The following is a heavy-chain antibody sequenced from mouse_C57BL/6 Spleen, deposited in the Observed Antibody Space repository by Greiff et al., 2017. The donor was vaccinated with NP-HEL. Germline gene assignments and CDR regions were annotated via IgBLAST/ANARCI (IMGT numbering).Heavy chain of an antibody. Sequence: QVQLKQPGAELVKPGASVKMSCKASGYTFTSYWITWVKQRPGQGLEWIGDIYPGSGSTNYNEKFKSKATLTVDTSSSTAYMQLSSLTSEDSAVYYCARGTSKTAQATWFAYWGQGTLVTVSA. J-gene: IGHJ3*01. V-gene: IGHV1-55*01. CDR1: GYTFTSYW. CDR3: ARGTSKTAQATWFAY. D-gene: IGHD3-2*02. CDR2: IYPGSGST.